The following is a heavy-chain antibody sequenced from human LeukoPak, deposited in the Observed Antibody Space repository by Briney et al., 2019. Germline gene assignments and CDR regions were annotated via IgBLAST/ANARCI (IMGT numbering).Heavy chain of an antibody. Sequence: PSETLSLTCAVYGGSFSGYYWSWIRQPPGKGLEWIGEINHSGSTNYNPSLKSRVTISVDTSKNQFSLKLSSVTAADTAVYYCARGSTKYYYGSAYGMDVWGQGTTVTVSS. CDR1: GGSFSGYY. CDR2: INHSGST. J-gene: IGHJ6*02. D-gene: IGHD3-10*01. V-gene: IGHV4-34*01. CDR3: ARGSTKYYYGSAYGMDV.